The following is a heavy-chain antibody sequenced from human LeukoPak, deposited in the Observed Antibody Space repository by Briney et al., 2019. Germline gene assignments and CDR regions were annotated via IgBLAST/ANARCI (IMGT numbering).Heavy chain of an antibody. CDR1: GFTFSNCA. Sequence: PGASLRLSCAASGFTFSNCAMSWVRQAPGKGLEWVSAITGSGGNTYYADSVKGRFTISRDNSKNTVFLQMNSLRAEDTAVYYCAKWGDYDVLTGYYVSVYWGQGTLVTVSS. CDR3: AKWGDYDVLTGYYVSVY. V-gene: IGHV3-23*01. CDR2: ITGSGGNT. D-gene: IGHD3-9*01. J-gene: IGHJ4*02.